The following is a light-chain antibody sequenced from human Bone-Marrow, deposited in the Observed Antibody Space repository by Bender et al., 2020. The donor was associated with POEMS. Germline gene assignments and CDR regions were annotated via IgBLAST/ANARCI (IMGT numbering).Light chain of an antibody. V-gene: IGLV2-14*03. J-gene: IGLJ1*01. CDR2: DVS. CDR3: SSFKPNNPLD. Sequence: QYPLTQPASVSGSPGQSITISCTGTSRDIGGFNYVSWFQQSPDKVPKLLIFDVSNRPSGVSNRFSGSKSGSTASLTISGLHTEDEADYYCSSFKPNNPLDFGTGTKVSVL. CDR1: SRDIGGFNY.